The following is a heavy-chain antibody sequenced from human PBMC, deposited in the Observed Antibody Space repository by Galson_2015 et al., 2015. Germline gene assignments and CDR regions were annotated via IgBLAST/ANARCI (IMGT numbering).Heavy chain of an antibody. CDR2: FYYSGST. V-gene: IGHV4-31*03. D-gene: IGHD2-2*01. Sequence: TLSLTCTVSGGSISSGGYYWSWIRQHPGKGLEWIGYFYYSGSTYYNPSLKSRVTISVDTSKNQFSLKLSSVTAADTAVYYCAREVVPAATFDYWGQGTLVTVSS. CDR1: GGSISSGGYY. J-gene: IGHJ4*02. CDR3: AREVVPAATFDY.